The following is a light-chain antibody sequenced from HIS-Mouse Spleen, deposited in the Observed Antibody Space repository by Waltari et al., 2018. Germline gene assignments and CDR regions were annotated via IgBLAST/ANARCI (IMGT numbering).Light chain of an antibody. CDR3: SSYAGSNFYV. J-gene: IGLJ1*01. CDR2: GNS. CDR1: SSNIGAGYD. Sequence: QSVLTQPPSVSGAPGQRVTISCTGSSSNIGAGYDVHWYQQLPGTAPKLLIYGNSNRPSGVPDRFSGSKSGNTASLTVSGLQAEDEADYYCSSYAGSNFYVFGTGTKVTVL. V-gene: IGLV1-40*01.